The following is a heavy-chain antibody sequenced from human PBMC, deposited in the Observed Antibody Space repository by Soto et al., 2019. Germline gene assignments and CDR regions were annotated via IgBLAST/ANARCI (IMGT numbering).Heavy chain of an antibody. J-gene: IGHJ4*02. CDR1: GGSFSSNSYY. Sequence: QLQLQESGPGLVKPSETLSLTCTVSGGSFSSNSYYWGWIRQPPGKGLEGIGSIYYSGSTYYNPSLKSRVTMSVDPSKNQFSLKLISVTAADTAVYYCARHWITMVRGVCHFDYWGQGTLVTVSS. V-gene: IGHV4-39*01. CDR3: ARHWITMVRGVCHFDY. D-gene: IGHD3-10*01. CDR2: IYYSGST.